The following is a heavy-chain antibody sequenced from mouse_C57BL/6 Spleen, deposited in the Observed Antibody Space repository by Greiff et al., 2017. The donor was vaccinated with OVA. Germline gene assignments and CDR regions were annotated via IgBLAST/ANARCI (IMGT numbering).Heavy chain of an antibody. V-gene: IGHV1-53*01. CDR1: GYTFTSYW. CDR3: AREPFITTVVAADY. CDR2: INPSNGGT. D-gene: IGHD1-1*01. Sequence: VQLQQPGTELVKPGASVKLSCKASGYTFTSYWMHWVKQRPGQGLEWIGNINPSNGGTNYNEKFKSKATLTVDKSASAAYMQLSSLTSEDSAVYYCAREPFITTVVAADYWGQGNTLTVSS. J-gene: IGHJ2*01.